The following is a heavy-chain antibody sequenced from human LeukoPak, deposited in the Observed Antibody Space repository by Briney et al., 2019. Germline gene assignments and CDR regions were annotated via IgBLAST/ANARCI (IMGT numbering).Heavy chain of an antibody. J-gene: IGHJ2*01. CDR1: GGSISSSSCY. Sequence: SETLSLTCTVSGGSISSSSCYWGWIRQPPGKGLEWIGSIYYSGSTYYNPSLKSRVTISVDTSKNQFSLKLSSVTAADTAVYYCASSFGYCSSTSCYRGFNWYFDLWGRGTLVTVSS. D-gene: IGHD2-2*03. CDR3: ASSFGYCSSTSCYRGFNWYFDL. CDR2: IYYSGST. V-gene: IGHV4-39*01.